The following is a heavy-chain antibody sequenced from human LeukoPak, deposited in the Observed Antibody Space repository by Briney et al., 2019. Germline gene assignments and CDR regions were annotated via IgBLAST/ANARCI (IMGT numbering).Heavy chain of an antibody. CDR2: INQDGNMK. CDR1: GXXFXNYW. CDR3: ARDRVRGYSKFDY. Sequence: GGSLRLSCAASGXXFXNYWMTXXXXAXGXXXXXXANINQDGNMKQYVDSVKGRFTISRDNGKNSLHLELNSLRAEDTAVYYCARDRVRGYSKFDYWGQGTLVTVSS. J-gene: IGHJ4*02. D-gene: IGHD3-22*01. V-gene: IGHV3-7*03.